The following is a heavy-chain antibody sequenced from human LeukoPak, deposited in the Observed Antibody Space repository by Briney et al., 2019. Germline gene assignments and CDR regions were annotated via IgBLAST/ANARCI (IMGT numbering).Heavy chain of an antibody. J-gene: IGHJ3*02. D-gene: IGHD3-22*01. CDR2: ISGSGGST. CDR3: ARAEGYYYDSSGPAGAFDI. Sequence: GGSLRLSCAASGFTFSSYAMSWVRQAPGKGLEWVSAISGSGGSTYYADSVKGRFTISRDNSKNTLYLQMNSLRAEDTAVYYCARAEGYYYDSSGPAGAFDIWGQGTMVTVSS. CDR1: GFTFSSYA. V-gene: IGHV3-23*01.